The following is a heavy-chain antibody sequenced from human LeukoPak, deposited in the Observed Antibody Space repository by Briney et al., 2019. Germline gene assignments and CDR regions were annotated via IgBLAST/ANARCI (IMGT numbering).Heavy chain of an antibody. CDR2: IKQDGSEK. CDR3: ARDHIAAAGTEYYYGMDV. D-gene: IGHD6-13*01. CDR1: GFTFSSYW. J-gene: IGHJ6*02. Sequence: PGGSLRLSCAASGFTFSSYWMSWVRQAPGKGLEWVANIKQDGSEKYYVDSVKGRFTISRDNAKNSLYLQMNSLRAEDTAVYYCARDHIAAAGTEYYYGMDVWGQGTTVTVSS. V-gene: IGHV3-7*01.